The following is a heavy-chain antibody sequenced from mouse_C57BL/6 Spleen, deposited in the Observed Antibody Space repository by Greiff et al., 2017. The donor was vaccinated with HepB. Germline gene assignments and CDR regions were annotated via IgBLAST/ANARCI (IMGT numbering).Heavy chain of an antibody. Sequence: EVQLQQSGPGLVKPSQSLSLTCSVTGYSITSGYYWNWIRQFPGNKLEWMGYISYDGSNNYNPSLKNRISITRDTSKNTFFLKLNSVTTEDKATNYWARGDYGRSWGDAMDYWGQGTSVTVSS. CDR2: ISYDGSN. CDR1: GYSITSGYY. CDR3: ARGDYGRSWGDAMDY. V-gene: IGHV3-6*01. D-gene: IGHD1-1*01. J-gene: IGHJ4*01.